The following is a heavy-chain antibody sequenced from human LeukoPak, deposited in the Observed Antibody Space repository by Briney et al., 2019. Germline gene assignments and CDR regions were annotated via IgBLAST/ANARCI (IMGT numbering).Heavy chain of an antibody. D-gene: IGHD6-13*01. J-gene: IGHJ4*02. CDR3: ARSYSSSYHFDY. CDR2: IIPIFGTA. Sequence: PEASVKVSCKASGGTFSSYAISWVRQAPGQGLEWMGGIIPIFGTANYAQKFQGRVTITADESTSTAYMEPSSLRSEDTAVYYCARSYSSSYHFDYWGQGTLVTVSS. CDR1: GGTFSSYA. V-gene: IGHV1-69*13.